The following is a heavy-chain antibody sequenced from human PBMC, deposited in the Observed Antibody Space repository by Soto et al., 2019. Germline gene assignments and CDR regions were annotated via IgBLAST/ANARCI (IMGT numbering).Heavy chain of an antibody. D-gene: IGHD2-15*01. CDR3: ARGRWWVVVVAATSRPSYYFDY. CDR1: GYTFTSYD. CDR2: MNPNSGNT. J-gene: IGHJ4*02. V-gene: IGHV1-8*01. Sequence: ASVKVSCKASGYTFTSYDINWVRQATGQGLEWMGWMNPNSGNTGYAQKFQGRVTMTRNTSISTAYMELSSLRSEDTAVYYCARGRWWVVVVAATSRPSYYFDYWGQGTLVTVSS.